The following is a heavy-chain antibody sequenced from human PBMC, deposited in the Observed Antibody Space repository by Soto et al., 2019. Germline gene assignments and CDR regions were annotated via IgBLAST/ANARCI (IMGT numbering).Heavy chain of an antibody. CDR1: GFTFGSCA. D-gene: IGHD7-27*01. V-gene: IGHV3-23*01. J-gene: IGHJ4*02. Sequence: GGSLRLSCAASGFTFGSCAMGWVRQAPGKGLEWVSGISGGGKNTYYGDSVKGRIAISRDNSRNTLYLQMNNLRVEDTAVYYSATFEAAVSGAVDYWGQGTLVTVSS. CDR3: ATFEAAVSGAVDY. CDR2: ISGGGKNT.